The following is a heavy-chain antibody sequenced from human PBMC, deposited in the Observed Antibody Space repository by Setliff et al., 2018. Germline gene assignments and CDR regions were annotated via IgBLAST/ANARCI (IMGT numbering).Heavy chain of an antibody. V-gene: IGHV1-8*02. CDR3: ARSPAVLGIVYLDP. CDR1: GYTFTSYG. J-gene: IGHJ5*02. D-gene: IGHD2-15*01. Sequence: ASVKVSCKASGYTFTSYGINWVRQATVQGLEWMGWMNPNSGNTGYAQKFQGRVTMTRNTSISTAYMELSSLRSDDTAVYYCARSPAVLGIVYLDPWGQGTLVTVSS. CDR2: MNPNSGNT.